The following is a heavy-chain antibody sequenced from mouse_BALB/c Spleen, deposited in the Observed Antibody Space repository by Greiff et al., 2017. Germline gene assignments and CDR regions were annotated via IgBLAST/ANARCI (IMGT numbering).Heavy chain of an antibody. J-gene: IGHJ2*01. Sequence: VQLQQSGPGLVAPSQSLSITCTFSGFSLTGYGVNWVRQPPGKGLEWLGMIWGDGSTDYNSALKSRLSIRKDNSKSQVFLKMNSLQTEDTARYYCARGGNSYFDYWGQGTTLTVSS. D-gene: IGHD2-1*01. CDR2: IWGDGST. CDR3: ARGGNSYFDY. V-gene: IGHV2-6-7*01. CDR1: GFSLTGYG.